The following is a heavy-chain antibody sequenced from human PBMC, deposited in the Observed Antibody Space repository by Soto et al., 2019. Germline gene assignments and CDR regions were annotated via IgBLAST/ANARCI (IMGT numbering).Heavy chain of an antibody. Sequence: QLQLQESGPGLVKPSETLSLTCTVSGGSISSSSYYWGWIRQPPGKGLEWIGSIYYSGSTYYNPSRKRRVTISVDTSKNQFPLKLSSVTAADTAVYYCARLGRIAVAGLGFDYWGQGTLVTVSS. J-gene: IGHJ4*02. D-gene: IGHD6-19*01. V-gene: IGHV4-39*01. CDR1: GGSISSSSYY. CDR3: ARLGRIAVAGLGFDY. CDR2: IYYSGST.